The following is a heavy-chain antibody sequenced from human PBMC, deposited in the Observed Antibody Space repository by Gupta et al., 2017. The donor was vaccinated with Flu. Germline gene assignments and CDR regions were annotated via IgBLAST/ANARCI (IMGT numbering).Heavy chain of an antibody. CDR2: ITASGAAK. V-gene: IGHV3-23*01. CDR1: EFSFSSYA. J-gene: IGHJ6*02. Sequence: EVHLLESGGDLVQPGGSLRLACVASEFSFSSYAMSWVRQAPGKGLEWVSLITASGAAKYYGGLGEGRFTISRDNSNNTLYLQMNRLTADNTAVYEWAEDDDLKSYSPGRDDWGQGSPVTVTS. CDR3: AEDDDLKSYSPGRDD. D-gene: IGHD2-15*01.